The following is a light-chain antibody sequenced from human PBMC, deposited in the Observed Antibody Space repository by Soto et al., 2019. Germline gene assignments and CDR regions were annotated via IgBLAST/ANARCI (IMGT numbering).Light chain of an antibody. CDR2: STN. CDR3: VLYMGSGISV. V-gene: IGLV8-61*01. J-gene: IGLJ3*02. Sequence: QTVVTQEPSFSVSLGTTVTLTCGLRSGSVSTGHYPSWYQQTPGQAPRTIIYSTNTRSSGVPDRFSGSILGNKAALTITGAQADDEADYYCVLYMGSGISVFGGGTKVTV. CDR1: SGSVSTGHY.